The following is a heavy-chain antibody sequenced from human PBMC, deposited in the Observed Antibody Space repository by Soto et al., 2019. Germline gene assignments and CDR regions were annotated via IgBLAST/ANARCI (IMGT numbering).Heavy chain of an antibody. V-gene: IGHV3-15*01. CDR2: IKSKTDGGTT. D-gene: IGHD1-1*01. CDR3: TTSLTNDAFDS. Sequence: PGGSLRLSCAASGFTFSNAWMSWVRQAPGKGLEWVGRIKSKTDGGTTDYAAPVKGRFTISRDDSKNTLYLQMNSLKTEDTAVDYCTTSLTNDAFDSWGQGTMVTVSS. CDR1: GFTFSNAW. J-gene: IGHJ3*02.